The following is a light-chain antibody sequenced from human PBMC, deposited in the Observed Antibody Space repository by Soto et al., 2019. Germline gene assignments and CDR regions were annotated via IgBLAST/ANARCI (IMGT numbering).Light chain of an antibody. V-gene: IGKV1-5*03. CDR3: QQHNSYPWT. Sequence: DIQMTQSPSTLSASVGDSVTITCRASQTINNWLAWFQQKPGKAPKVLIYKASSLKSGVPSRFSGSGSGTEFTLTISTLQPDDFTTYYCQQHNSYPWTFGQGTRVEIK. CDR1: QTINNW. CDR2: KAS. J-gene: IGKJ1*01.